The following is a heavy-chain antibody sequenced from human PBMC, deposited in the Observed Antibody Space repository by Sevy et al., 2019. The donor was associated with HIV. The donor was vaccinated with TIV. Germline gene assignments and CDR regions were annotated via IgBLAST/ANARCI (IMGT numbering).Heavy chain of an antibody. D-gene: IGHD3-16*01. CDR1: GGSIRSTSHY. Sequence: SETLSLTCTVSGGSIRSTSHYWGWIRQPPGKGLEWIGSVFYSGRTNYKWSLKSRLSISVDTSKNQFALDLRSVTATDTAVYYCVRFSNHVLLMMTPTPRWAFDVWGQGAKVTVSS. CDR3: VRFSNHVLLMMTPTPRWAFDV. J-gene: IGHJ3*01. CDR2: VFYSGRT. V-gene: IGHV4-39*01.